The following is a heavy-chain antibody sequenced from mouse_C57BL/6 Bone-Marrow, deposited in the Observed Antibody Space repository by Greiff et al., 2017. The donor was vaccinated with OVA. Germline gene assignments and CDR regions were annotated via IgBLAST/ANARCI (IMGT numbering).Heavy chain of an antibody. CDR3: TSTYGSSPDV. V-gene: IGHV1-15*01. D-gene: IGHD1-1*01. Sequence: QVQLQQSGAELVRPGASVTLSCKASGYTFTDYEMHWVKQTPVPGLEWIGAIDPETGGTAYNQKFKGKAILTADKSSSTAYMELRSLTSEDSAVYYCTSTYGSSPDVWGTGTTVTVSS. CDR1: GYTFTDYE. J-gene: IGHJ1*03. CDR2: IDPETGGT.